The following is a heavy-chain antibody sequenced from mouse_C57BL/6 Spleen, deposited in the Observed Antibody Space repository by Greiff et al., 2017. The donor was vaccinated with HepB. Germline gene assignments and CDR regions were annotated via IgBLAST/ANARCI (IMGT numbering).Heavy chain of an antibody. J-gene: IGHJ1*03. Sequence: VQLQQSGPVLVKPGASVKMSCKASGYTFTDYYMNWVKQSHGKSLEWIGVINPYNGCTSYNQKFKGKATLTVDKSSSTAYMELNSLTSEDSAVYYCARSTTVVAGDFDVWGTGTTVTVSS. CDR1: GYTFTDYY. CDR2: INPYNGCT. D-gene: IGHD1-1*01. CDR3: ARSTTVVAGDFDV. V-gene: IGHV1-19*01.